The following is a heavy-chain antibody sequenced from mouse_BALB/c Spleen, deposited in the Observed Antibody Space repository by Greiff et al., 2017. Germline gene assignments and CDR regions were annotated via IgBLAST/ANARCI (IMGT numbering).Heavy chain of an antibody. Sequence: VKLQESGPGLVQPSQSLSITCTVSGFSLTSYGVHWVRQSPGKGLEWLGVIWSGGSTDYNAAFISRLSISKDNSKSQVFFKMNSLQANDTAIYYCARKRAYDYDEAMDYWGQGTSVTVSS. J-gene: IGHJ4*01. CDR3: ARKRAYDYDEAMDY. CDR2: IWSGGST. V-gene: IGHV2-2*02. CDR1: GFSLTSYG. D-gene: IGHD2-4*01.